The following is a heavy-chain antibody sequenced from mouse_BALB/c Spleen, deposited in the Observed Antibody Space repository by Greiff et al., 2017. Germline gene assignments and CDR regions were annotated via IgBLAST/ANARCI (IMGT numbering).Heavy chain of an antibody. CDR1: GYTFTDYE. CDR3: TRSGRYDWFAY. J-gene: IGHJ3*01. V-gene: IGHV1-15*01. Sequence: QVQLQQSGAELVRPGASVTLSCKASGYTFTDYEMHWVKQTPVHGLEWIGAIDPETGGTAYNQKFKGKATLTADKSSSTAYMELRSLTSEDSAVYYCTRSGRYDWFAYWGQGTLVTVSA. CDR2: IDPETGGT. D-gene: IGHD2-14*01.